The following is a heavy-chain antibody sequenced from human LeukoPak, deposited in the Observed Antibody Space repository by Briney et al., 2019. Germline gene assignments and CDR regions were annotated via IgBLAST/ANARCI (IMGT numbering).Heavy chain of an antibody. Sequence: GASVKVSCKASGYTFTGYYMHWVRQAPGQGLEWMGWINPNSGGTNYAQKFQGRVTMTRDTSISAAYMELSRLRSDDTAVYYCARDYYDSSGYYYLLLYYFDYWGQGTLVTVFS. D-gene: IGHD3-22*01. V-gene: IGHV1-2*02. CDR1: GYTFTGYY. J-gene: IGHJ4*02. CDR2: INPNSGGT. CDR3: ARDYYDSSGYYYLLLYYFDY.